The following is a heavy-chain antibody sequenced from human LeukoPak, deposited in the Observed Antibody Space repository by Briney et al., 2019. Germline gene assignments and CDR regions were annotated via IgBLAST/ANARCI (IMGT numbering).Heavy chain of an antibody. CDR2: INHSGST. CDR1: GGSFSGYY. D-gene: IGHD4-11*01. Sequence: SETLSLTCAVYGGSFSGYYWSWIRQPPGKGLEWIGEINHSGSTNYNPSLKSRVTISVDTSKNQFSLKLSSVTAADTAVYYCARDNYDINYYYYMDVWGKGTTVTVSS. J-gene: IGHJ6*03. CDR3: ARDNYDINYYYYMDV. V-gene: IGHV4-34*01.